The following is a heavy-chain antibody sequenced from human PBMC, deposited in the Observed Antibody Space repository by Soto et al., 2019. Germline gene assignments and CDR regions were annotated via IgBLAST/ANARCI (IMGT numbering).Heavy chain of an antibody. CDR1: GFNFGSYG. V-gene: IGHV3-30*02. CDR2: IRYDGSKK. Sequence: PGGSQRLSSTASGFNFGSYGMHWVRQVPGKGLEWVASIRYDGSKKEYADSVKGRFTISRDNSKNTLYLQMNSLRAEDTAVYYCAKDLWFGELSSKHYGMDVWGQETTVTVSS. D-gene: IGHD3-10*01. CDR3: AKDLWFGELSSKHYGMDV. J-gene: IGHJ6*02.